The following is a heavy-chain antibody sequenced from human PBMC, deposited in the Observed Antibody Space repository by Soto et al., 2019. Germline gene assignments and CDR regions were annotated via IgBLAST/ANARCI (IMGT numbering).Heavy chain of an antibody. Sequence: TXSLTCAVSGFSIISASYSWNWMRQSPGRVMEWIGHIYSSGSTYYNPSLKSRFSISVDTYNNQFSLKMTYVTAGDTDVYFCERDDAGSIESCFEACGQRLLVTVS. CDR1: GFSIISASYS. V-gene: IGHV4-31*11. CDR3: ERDDAGSIESCFEA. CDR2: IYSSGST. J-gene: IGHJ5*02. D-gene: IGHD2-2*01.